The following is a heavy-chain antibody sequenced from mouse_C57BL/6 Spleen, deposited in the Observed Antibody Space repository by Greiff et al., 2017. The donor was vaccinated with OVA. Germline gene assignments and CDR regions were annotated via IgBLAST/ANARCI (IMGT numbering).Heavy chain of an antibody. CDR1: GYTFTSYW. D-gene: IGHD2-1*01. CDR3: ARSYVNYGRSYYAIDY. J-gene: IGHJ4*01. CDR2: INPSNGGT. Sequence: QVQLQQPGTELVKPGASVKLSCKASGYTFTSYWMHWVKQRPGQGLEWIGNINPSNGGTYYNEKFKSKATLTADKSSSTAYMQLSSLTSEDSAVYDCARSYVNYGRSYYAIDYWGQGTSVTVSS. V-gene: IGHV1-53*01.